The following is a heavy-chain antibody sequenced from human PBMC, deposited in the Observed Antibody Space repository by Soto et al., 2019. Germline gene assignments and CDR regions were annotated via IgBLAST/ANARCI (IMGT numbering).Heavy chain of an antibody. J-gene: IGHJ5*02. CDR3: ARRYCSSTSCYSNWFDP. Sequence: GESRKISCKGSGYSFTSYWISWVRQMPGKGLEWMGRIDPSDSYTNYSPSFQGHVTISADKSISTAYLQWSSLKASDTAMYYCARRYCSSTSCYSNWFDPWGQGTLVTVSS. CDR1: GYSFTSYW. D-gene: IGHD2-2*01. CDR2: IDPSDSYT. V-gene: IGHV5-10-1*01.